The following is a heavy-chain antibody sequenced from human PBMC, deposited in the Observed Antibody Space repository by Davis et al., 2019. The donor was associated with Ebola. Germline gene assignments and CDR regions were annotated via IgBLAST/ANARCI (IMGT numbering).Heavy chain of an antibody. J-gene: IGHJ3*02. D-gene: IGHD3-22*01. CDR1: GGSISSYY. CDR2: IYYSGST. CDR3: ARDSYYDSSVGGI. V-gene: IGHV4-59*01. Sequence: PSETLSLTCTVSGGSISSYYWSWIRQPPGKGLEWIGYIYYSGSTNYNPSLKSRVTISVDTSKNQFSLKLSSVTAADTAVYYCARDSYYDSSVGGIWGQGTMVTVSS.